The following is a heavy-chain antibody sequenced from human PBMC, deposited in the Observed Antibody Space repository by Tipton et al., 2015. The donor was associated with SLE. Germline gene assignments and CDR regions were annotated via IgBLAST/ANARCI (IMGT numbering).Heavy chain of an antibody. D-gene: IGHD2-15*01. V-gene: IGHV3-11*04. CDR2: ISSSDNSI. Sequence: SLRLSCAASGFTFSNYHMSWIRQAPGKGLEWVSYISSSDNSIYYADSVKGRFTISRNNTKNSLYLEMNDLRVEDTAVYYCAKDPVPRNGLFDAFDIWGQGTIVSVSS. CDR3: AKDPVPRNGLFDAFDI. CDR1: GFTFSNYH. J-gene: IGHJ3*02.